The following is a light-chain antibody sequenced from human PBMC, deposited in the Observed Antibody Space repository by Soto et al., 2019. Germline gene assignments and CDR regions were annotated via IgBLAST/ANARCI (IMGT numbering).Light chain of an antibody. Sequence: QSVLTQPPSVSGSPGQSVTISCTGTSSDVGSYNRVSWYQQPPGTAPKLMIYEVTNRPSGVPDRFSGSKSGNTASLTISGPQAEDEADYYCSSYTSSSTHVFGTGTKVTVL. CDR2: EVT. V-gene: IGLV2-18*02. CDR1: SSDVGSYNR. CDR3: SSYTSSSTHV. J-gene: IGLJ1*01.